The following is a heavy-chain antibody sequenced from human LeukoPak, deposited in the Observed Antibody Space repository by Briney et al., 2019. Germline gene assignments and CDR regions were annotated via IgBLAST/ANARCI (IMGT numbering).Heavy chain of an antibody. Sequence: GAALEISWKGSGSIFTSYWIGGGRQVPGKGLEWMGIIYPGDSDTRYSPSFQGQVTISADKSISTAYLQWSSLKASDTAMYYCARTITATDTQIDYWGQGTLVTVSS. V-gene: IGHV5-51*01. J-gene: IGHJ4*02. CDR3: ARTITATDTQIDY. CDR2: IYPGDSDT. CDR1: GSIFTSYW. D-gene: IGHD5-18*01.